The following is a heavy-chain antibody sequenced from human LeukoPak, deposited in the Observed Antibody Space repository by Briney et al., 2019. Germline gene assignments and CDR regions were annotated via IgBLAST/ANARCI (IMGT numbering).Heavy chain of an antibody. CDR2: ISGSGGST. J-gene: IGHJ5*02. Sequence: GGSLRLSCAASGFTFSSYAMSWVRQAPGKGLEWVSAISGSGGSTYYADSVKGRFTISRDNSKNTLYLQMNSLRAEDTAVYYCAEDAPGVLPPLWSPGWFDPWGQGTLVTVSS. CDR1: GFTFSSYA. CDR3: AEDAPGVLPPLWSPGWFDP. V-gene: IGHV3-23*01. D-gene: IGHD3-3*01.